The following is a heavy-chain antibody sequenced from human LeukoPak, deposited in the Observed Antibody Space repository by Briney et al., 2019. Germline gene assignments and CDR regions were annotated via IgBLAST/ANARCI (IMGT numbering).Heavy chain of an antibody. CDR1: GYTFSGNY. V-gene: IGHV1-2*02. CDR2: INPKSGGT. Sequence: ASVKVSCKASGYTFSGNYIHWVRQAPGQGLEWMAWINPKSGGTKYAQKFQGRVTMTRDTSMTTAHMEMSSLRSDDTAVYYCAKEGAVASFDYWGQGTLVTGSS. D-gene: IGHD6-19*01. CDR3: AKEGAVASFDY. J-gene: IGHJ4*02.